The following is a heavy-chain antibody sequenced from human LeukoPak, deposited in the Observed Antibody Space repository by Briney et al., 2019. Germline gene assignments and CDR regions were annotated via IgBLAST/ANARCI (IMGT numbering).Heavy chain of an antibody. CDR2: IYYSGTT. Sequence: SETLSLTCTVPGDSISSNTYYWGWIRQPPGKGLEWIGSIYYSGTTYYNPSLESRVTVSVDTSKNQFSLKLSSVTAADTAVYYCARHTGGWSPYDYWGQGTLVTVSS. CDR3: ARHTGGWSPYDY. CDR1: GDSISSNTYY. V-gene: IGHV4-39*01. J-gene: IGHJ4*02. D-gene: IGHD6-19*01.